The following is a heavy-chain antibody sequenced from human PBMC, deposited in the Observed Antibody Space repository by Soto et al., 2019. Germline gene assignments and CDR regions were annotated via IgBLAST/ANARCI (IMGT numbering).Heavy chain of an antibody. CDR2: FYYTGST. V-gene: IGHV4-61*01. J-gene: IGHJ4*02. CDR3: ARAYSSGWTVFGSSSYYFDY. CDR1: GGSVSSGSYY. D-gene: IGHD6-19*01. Sequence: SETLSLTCNVSGGSVSSGSYYWSWIRQPPGKGLEWIGYFYYTGSTNYNPSLNSRVTISIDASKNQFSLKLSSVTAADTAVYYCARAYSSGWTVFGSSSYYFDYWGQGTLVTVSS.